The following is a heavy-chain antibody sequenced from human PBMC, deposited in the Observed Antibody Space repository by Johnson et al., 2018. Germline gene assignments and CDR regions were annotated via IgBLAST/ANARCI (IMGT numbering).Heavy chain of an antibody. CDR2: ISYDGSNK. CDR3: SRDTAADTSYYYYGMDV. Sequence: VQLVESGGGVVQPGRSXRLSCAASGFRFSSYGMHWVRQAPGKGLEWVAVISYDGSNKYYADSVKGRFTIPKDNSKNTLYMPMNSLRAEATAVYYGSRDTAADTSYYYYGMDVWGQGTTVTVSS. D-gene: IGHD6-13*01. J-gene: IGHJ6*02. CDR1: GFRFSSYG. V-gene: IGHV3-33*05.